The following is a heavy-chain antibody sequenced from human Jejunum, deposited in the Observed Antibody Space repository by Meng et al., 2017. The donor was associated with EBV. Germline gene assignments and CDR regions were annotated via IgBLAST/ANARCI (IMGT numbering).Heavy chain of an antibody. Sequence: SGGGVITRGGSLRRFCAASGFIFSGFCMYCVRQVPGKGLVWISRINGDGSRTTYADSVKDRFTISRDNAKNTLYMQMNSLRAEDTAVYYCAKDRNYYIDYWGQGTLVTVSS. V-gene: IGHV3-74*01. CDR2: INGDGSRT. J-gene: IGHJ4*02. CDR1: GFIFSGFC. CDR3: AKDRNYYIDY.